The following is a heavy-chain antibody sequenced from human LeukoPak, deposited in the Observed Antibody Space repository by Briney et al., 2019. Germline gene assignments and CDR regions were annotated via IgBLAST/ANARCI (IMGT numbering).Heavy chain of an antibody. D-gene: IGHD6-19*01. CDR1: GASVTDGAYH. CDR3: AGRTPWLVSGTFDC. CDR2: ISDSGTT. Sequence: SETLSLTCTVSGASVTDGAYHWGWIRQHPGKGLEWIGYISDSGTTYYSPSLKSRVTISQDTSKNQFSLQLRSVTAADTAVYYCAGRTPWLVSGTFDCWGQGTLVTVSS. J-gene: IGHJ4*02. V-gene: IGHV4-31*03.